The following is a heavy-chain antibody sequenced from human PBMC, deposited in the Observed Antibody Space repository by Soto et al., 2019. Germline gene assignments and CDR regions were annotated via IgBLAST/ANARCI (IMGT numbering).Heavy chain of an antibody. CDR1: GVSISSSSYY. V-gene: IGHV4-39*01. Sequence: QLQLQESGPGLVKPSETLSLTCTVSGVSISSSSYYWGWIRQPPGKGLEWIGSMYYSGSTSYNPSLKSRVTIFVDTSKNQFSLKLSSVTAADTAVYYCARLSAAGNYYYYGMDVWGQGTTVTVSS. CDR3: ARLSAAGNYYYYGMDV. J-gene: IGHJ6*02. CDR2: MYYSGST. D-gene: IGHD6-13*01.